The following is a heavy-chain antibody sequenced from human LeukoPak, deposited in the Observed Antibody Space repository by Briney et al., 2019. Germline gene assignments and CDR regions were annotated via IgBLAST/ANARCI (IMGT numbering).Heavy chain of an antibody. D-gene: IGHD1-1*01. CDR2: IVVGSGDT. V-gene: IGHV1-58*01. Sequence: SVKVSCKASGFTFTSSAVQWVRQARGQGLEWIGWIVVGSGDTNYAQKFQERVTINRDMSTSTAYMELSSLRSEDTAVYYCATDDVTTGTNTALGYWGQGTLVTVSS. CDR3: ATDDVTTGTNTALGY. CDR1: GFTFTSSA. J-gene: IGHJ4*02.